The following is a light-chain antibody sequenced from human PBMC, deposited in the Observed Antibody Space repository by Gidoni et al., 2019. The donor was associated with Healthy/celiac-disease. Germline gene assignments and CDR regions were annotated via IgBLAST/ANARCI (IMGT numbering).Light chain of an antibody. CDR2: DAP. CDR3: QQYNSYSPWT. J-gene: IGKJ1*01. Sequence: DIQMTQSPSTLSASVGDRVPITCRASQSISRWLTWYQQKPGKVPKLLIYDAPSLESGVPSRFSGSGYGTEFTLTISSLQPDDFATYYCQQYNSYSPWTFGQGTKVEIK. CDR1: QSISRW. V-gene: IGKV1-5*01.